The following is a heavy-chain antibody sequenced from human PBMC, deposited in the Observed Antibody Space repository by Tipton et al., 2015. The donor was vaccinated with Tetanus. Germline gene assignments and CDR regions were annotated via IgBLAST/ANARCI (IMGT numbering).Heavy chain of an antibody. CDR1: AYAFTGYD. V-gene: IGHV1-8*01. Sequence: QSGPEVKKPGASVKVSCKAFAYAFTGYDLNWVRHATGQGLEWLGYMNPNTGHAGYAQKFQGRVTMTTNISISTAYMELRNLRSDDTAVYFCARGNRGSSWYFWGQGTLVTVSS. J-gene: IGHJ4*02. D-gene: IGHD6-13*01. CDR3: ARGNRGSSWYF. CDR2: MNPNTGHA.